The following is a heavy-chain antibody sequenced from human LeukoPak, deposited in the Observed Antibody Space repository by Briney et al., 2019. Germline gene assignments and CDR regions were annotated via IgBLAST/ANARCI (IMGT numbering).Heavy chain of an antibody. CDR3: ARGTTVNNWFDP. Sequence: SVKVSCKASGFTFTSSAMQWVRQARGQRLEWIGWIVVGSGNTNYAQKFQERVTITRDMSTSTAYMELSSLRSEDTAVYYCARGTTVNNWFDPWGQGTLVTVSS. CDR2: IVVGSGNT. CDR1: GFTFTSSA. J-gene: IGHJ5*02. D-gene: IGHD1-7*01. V-gene: IGHV1-58*02.